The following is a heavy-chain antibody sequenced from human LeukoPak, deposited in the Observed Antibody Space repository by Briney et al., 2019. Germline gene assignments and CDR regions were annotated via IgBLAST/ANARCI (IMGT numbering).Heavy chain of an antibody. D-gene: IGHD1-1*01. Sequence: GGSLRLSCAASGFTFDDYAMHWVRQAPGKGLEWVSLISWDGGSTYYADSVKGRFTISRDNSKNSLYLQMNSLRAEDTALYYCAKNWRRRPRGGPGYYMDVWGKGTTVTVSS. CDR2: ISWDGGST. CDR3: AKNWRRRPRGGPGYYMDV. J-gene: IGHJ6*03. V-gene: IGHV3-43D*03. CDR1: GFTFDDYA.